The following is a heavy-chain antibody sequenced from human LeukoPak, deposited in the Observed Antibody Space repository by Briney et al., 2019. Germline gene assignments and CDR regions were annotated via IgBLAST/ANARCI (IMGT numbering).Heavy chain of an antibody. V-gene: IGHV4-4*07. J-gene: IGHJ5*02. CDR1: GGSITSDY. D-gene: IGHD4/OR15-4a*01. Sequence: SETLSLTCTVSGGSITSDYWSWIRQPAGKGLEWIGRIFTSGSSTYNPSLKSRVTMSLDTSKNQSSLKLSSVTAADTAVYFCSRGGANDLWGQGTLVTVSS. CDR3: SRGGANDL. CDR2: IFTSGSS.